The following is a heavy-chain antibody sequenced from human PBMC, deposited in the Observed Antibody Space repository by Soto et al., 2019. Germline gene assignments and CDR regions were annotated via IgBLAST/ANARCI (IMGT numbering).Heavy chain of an antibody. J-gene: IGHJ4*02. CDR3: AIVFQYYYHPLSMLF. Sequence: ASVKVSCKVSGYTLTELSMHWVRQAPGKGLEWMGGFDPEDGETIYAQKFQGRVTMTEDTSTDTAYMELSSLRSEDTAVYYCAIVFQYYYHPLSMLFWGPGILVTVFS. V-gene: IGHV1-24*01. CDR2: FDPEDGET. D-gene: IGHD3-10*01. CDR1: GYTLTELS.